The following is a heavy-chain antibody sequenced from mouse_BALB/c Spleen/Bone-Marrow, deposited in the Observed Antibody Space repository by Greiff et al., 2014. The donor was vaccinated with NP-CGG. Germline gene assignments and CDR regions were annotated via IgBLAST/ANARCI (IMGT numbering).Heavy chain of an antibody. Sequence: EVQRVESGGGLVQPGGSLRLSCATSGFTFTDYYMSWVRQPPGKALEWLGFIRNKANGYTTEYSASVKGRFTISRDNSQSILYLQMNTLGAEDSATYYCARDKNYGSYWYFDVWGAGTTVTVS. CDR1: GFTFTDYY. CDR3: ARDKNYGSYWYFDV. CDR2: IRNKANGYTT. V-gene: IGHV7-3*02. J-gene: IGHJ1*01. D-gene: IGHD2-1*01.